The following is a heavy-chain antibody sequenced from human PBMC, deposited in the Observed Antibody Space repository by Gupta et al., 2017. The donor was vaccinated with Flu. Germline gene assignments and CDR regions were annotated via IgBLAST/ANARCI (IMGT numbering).Heavy chain of an antibody. V-gene: IGHV3-23*01. CDR1: GFPFSNYA. J-gene: IGHJ5*02. CDR3: AKGGRWPARGGWLDP. CDR2: ISGSGLST. Sequence: DVQMLESGGGLAKPGGSLKLSCSASGFPFSNYAVHWVRQAPGKGLEWVSSISGSGLSTYHTDSVKGRFTISRDNSKNTLYLQMDSLRAEDTARYFGAKGGRWPARGGWLDPWGQGTPVTVSS. D-gene: IGHD2-15*01.